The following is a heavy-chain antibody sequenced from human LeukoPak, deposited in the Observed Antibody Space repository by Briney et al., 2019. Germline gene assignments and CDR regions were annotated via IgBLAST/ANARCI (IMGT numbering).Heavy chain of an antibody. D-gene: IGHD6-19*01. CDR3: ARRAPGYSSGIDY. Sequence: GESLKISCKGSGYSFTSYWIGWVRQMPGKGLEWMGIIYPGDSDTRYSPSFQGQVTISAAKSISTAYLPWRSLKASDTAMYYCARRAPGYSSGIDYWGQGTLVTVSS. J-gene: IGHJ4*02. V-gene: IGHV5-51*01. CDR2: IYPGDSDT. CDR1: GYSFTSYW.